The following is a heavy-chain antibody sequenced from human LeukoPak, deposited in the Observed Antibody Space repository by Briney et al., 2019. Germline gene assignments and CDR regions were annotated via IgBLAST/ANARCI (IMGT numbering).Heavy chain of an antibody. J-gene: IGHJ6*03. D-gene: IGHD2-15*01. V-gene: IGHV4-61*01. CDR3: ARGMAATFLYYYYYYMDV. CDR1: GGSISSSSYY. Sequence: SETLSLTCTVSGGSISSSSYYSSWIRQPPGKGLEWIGYIYYSGSTNYNPSLKSRVTISVDTSKNQFSLKLSSVTAADTAVYYCARGMAATFLYYYYYYMDVWGKGTTVTVSS. CDR2: IYYSGST.